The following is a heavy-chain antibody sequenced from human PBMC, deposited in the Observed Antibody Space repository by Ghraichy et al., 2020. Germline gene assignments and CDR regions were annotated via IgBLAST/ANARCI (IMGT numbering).Heavy chain of an antibody. CDR2: IYYSGST. CDR1: GGSISSSSYY. D-gene: IGHD7-27*01. J-gene: IGHJ4*02. CDR3: ARHLPGVNLIDY. Sequence: SETLSLTCTVSGGSISSSSYYWGWIRQPPGKGLEWIGSIYYSGSTYYNPSLKSRVTISVDTSKNQFSLKLSSVTAADTAVYYCARHLPGVNLIDYWGQGTLVTVSS. V-gene: IGHV4-39*01.